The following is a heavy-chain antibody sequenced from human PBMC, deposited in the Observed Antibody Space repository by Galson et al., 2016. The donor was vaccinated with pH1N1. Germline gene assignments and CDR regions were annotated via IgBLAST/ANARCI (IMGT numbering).Heavy chain of an antibody. CDR2: INPSGYT. D-gene: IGHD5-24*01. V-gene: IGHV4-34*01. CDR3: AKGRYGGGAY. CDR1: GGSLSNHQY. J-gene: IGHJ4*02. Sequence: ETLSLTCTVYGGSLSNHQYWSWIRQSPGKRLEWIGEINPSGYTNYSPSLKSRVTMSLDTSESQFSLKLTSVTAADTAVYYCAKGRYGGGAYWGQGTLVIISS.